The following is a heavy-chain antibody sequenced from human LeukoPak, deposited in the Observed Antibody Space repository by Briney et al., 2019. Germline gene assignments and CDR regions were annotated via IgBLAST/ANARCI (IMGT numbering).Heavy chain of an antibody. CDR2: VSSGYVT. J-gene: IGHJ4*02. V-gene: IGHV3-23*01. CDR3: AKDKTTTVTTPDY. D-gene: IGHD4-17*01. CDR1: GFTFSTYG. Sequence: GGSLRLSCTASGFTFSTYGMTWVRQAPGKGLEWVSAVSSGYVTYYADSVKGRFTISRDNSKNTLYLLMNSLRAGDTAVYYCAKDKTTTVTTPDYWGQGTLVSVSS.